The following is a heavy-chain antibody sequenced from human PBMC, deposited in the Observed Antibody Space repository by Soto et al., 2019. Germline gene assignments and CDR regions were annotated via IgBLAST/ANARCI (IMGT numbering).Heavy chain of an antibody. Sequence: QVQLVESGGGVVQPGRSLRLSCAASGFTFSSYGMHWVRQAPGKGLEWVAVISYDGSNKYYADSVKGRFTISRDNSKNTLYLQMNSLRAEDTAVYYCAHQAARPGGGYYYYGMDVWGQGTTVTVSS. J-gene: IGHJ6*02. CDR1: GFTFSSYG. CDR3: AHQAARPGGGYYYYGMDV. V-gene: IGHV3-30*03. D-gene: IGHD6-6*01. CDR2: ISYDGSNK.